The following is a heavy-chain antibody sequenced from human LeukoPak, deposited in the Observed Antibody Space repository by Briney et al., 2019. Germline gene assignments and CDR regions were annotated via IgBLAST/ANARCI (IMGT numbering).Heavy chain of an antibody. CDR2: ASYSGST. CDR3: ARRGPMSYDILAYSFDY. CDR1: GGAISNTSYY. J-gene: IGHJ4*02. Sequence: SETLSLTCTVSGGAISNTSYYWGWIRQPPGNGLEWIGSASYSGSTYYNPSLKSRVTISVDTSKNQFSLKLSSVTAADTAVYYCARRGPMSYDILAYSFDYWGQGTLVTVSS. V-gene: IGHV4-39*01. D-gene: IGHD3-9*01.